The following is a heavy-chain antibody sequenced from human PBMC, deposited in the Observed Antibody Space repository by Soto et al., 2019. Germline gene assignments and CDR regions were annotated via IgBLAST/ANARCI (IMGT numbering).Heavy chain of an antibody. D-gene: IGHD6-6*01. CDR1: GFTLSSYW. Sequence: LRLSCAASGFTLSSYWMHWVRQAPGKGLVWVSHINNDESTTSYADSVKGRFTISRDNAKNTLYLQMNSLRAEDTAVYYCARGGSWQLRPYYGMDVWGQGTTVTVS. J-gene: IGHJ6*02. V-gene: IGHV3-74*01. CDR3: ARGGSWQLRPYYGMDV. CDR2: INNDESTT.